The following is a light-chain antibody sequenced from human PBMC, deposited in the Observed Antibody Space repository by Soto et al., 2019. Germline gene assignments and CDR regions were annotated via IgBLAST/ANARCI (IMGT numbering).Light chain of an antibody. CDR3: AAWDDSLKGVV. Sequence: QSVLTQPPSASGTPGQGVAISCSGSNSNIGSNAVNWYQQLPGTAPKRLISGNNQRPSGVPDRFSGSKSGTSAFLAISGLQCEDEADYYCAAWDDSLKGVVFGGGTQLTVL. V-gene: IGLV1-44*01. CDR2: GNN. J-gene: IGLJ2*01. CDR1: NSNIGSNA.